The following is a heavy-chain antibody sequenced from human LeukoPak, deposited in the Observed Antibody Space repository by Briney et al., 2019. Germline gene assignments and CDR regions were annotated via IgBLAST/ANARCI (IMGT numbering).Heavy chain of an antibody. V-gene: IGHV3-9*01. J-gene: IGHJ6*03. CDR1: GFTFDDYA. CDR3: ARESRGYDILTGKYHRGYYSYYMDV. Sequence: PGGSLRLSCAASGFTFDDYAMHWVRQAPGKGLEWVSGISWNSGSIGYADSVKGRFTISRDNAKNSLYLQMNSLRAEDTAVYYCARESRGYDILTGKYHRGYYSYYMDVWGKGTTVTVSS. CDR2: ISWNSGSI. D-gene: IGHD3-9*01.